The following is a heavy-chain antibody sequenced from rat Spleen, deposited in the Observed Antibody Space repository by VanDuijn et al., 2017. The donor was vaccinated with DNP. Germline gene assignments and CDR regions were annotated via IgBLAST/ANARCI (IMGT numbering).Heavy chain of an antibody. Sequence: EEQLVESGGGLVEPGRSLKLSCAASGFSFSKYDMAWVRQVPPKGLEWVAAISASGGSVYYRDSVKGRFTISRDDAKSALFLQMDSLRSEDTATYYCKLGGGYWGQGVMVTVSS. CDR3: KLGGGY. J-gene: IGHJ2*01. D-gene: IGHD5-1*01. CDR1: GFSFSKYD. CDR2: ISASGGSV. V-gene: IGHV5-27*01.